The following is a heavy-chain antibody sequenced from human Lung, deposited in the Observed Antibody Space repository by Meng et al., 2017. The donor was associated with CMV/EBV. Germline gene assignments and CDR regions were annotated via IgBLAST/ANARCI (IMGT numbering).Heavy chain of an antibody. Sequence: GESLKISRAASGFTFSSYAMHWVRQAPGKGLEWVAVISYDGSNKYYADSVKGRFTLSRDNSKNTLYLQMNSLRAEDTAVYYCARDQVVLGSGVPAAEDYYGMDVWGQGTTVTVSS. CDR2: ISYDGSNK. CDR1: GFTFSSYA. CDR3: ARDQVVLGSGVPAAEDYYGMDV. D-gene: IGHD2-2*01. V-gene: IGHV3-30-3*01. J-gene: IGHJ6*02.